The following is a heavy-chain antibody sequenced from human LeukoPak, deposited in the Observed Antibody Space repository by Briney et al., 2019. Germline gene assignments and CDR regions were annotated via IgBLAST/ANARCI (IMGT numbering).Heavy chain of an antibody. J-gene: IGHJ4*02. CDR3: AREWGLYYYDSSGYWGKFDY. D-gene: IGHD3-22*01. V-gene: IGHV4-61*02. Sequence: SETLSLTCTVSGGSISSGSYYWSWIRQPAGKGLEWIGRIYTSGSTNYNPSLKSRVTISVDTSKNQFSLKLSSVTAADTAVYYCAREWGLYYYDSSGYWGKFDYWGQGTLITVSS. CDR2: IYTSGST. CDR1: GGSISSGSYY.